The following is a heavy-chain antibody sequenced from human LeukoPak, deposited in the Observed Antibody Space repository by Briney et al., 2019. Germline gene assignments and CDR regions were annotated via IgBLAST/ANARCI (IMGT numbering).Heavy chain of an antibody. Sequence: SETLSLTCTVSGGSISTYYWSWIRQPPGKGLEWIGYINYSGSTNYNPSLKSRVTISVDTSKNQFSLKLNSVTAADTAVYYCASTPYYDSSGYPDVWGQGTTVTVSS. J-gene: IGHJ6*02. V-gene: IGHV4-59*08. CDR3: ASTPYYDSSGYPDV. D-gene: IGHD3-22*01. CDR1: GGSISTYY. CDR2: INYSGST.